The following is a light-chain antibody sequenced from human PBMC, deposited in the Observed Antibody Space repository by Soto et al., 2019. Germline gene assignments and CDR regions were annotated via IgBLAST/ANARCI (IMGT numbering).Light chain of an antibody. J-gene: IGKJ1*01. CDR3: QQYGTSPQT. V-gene: IGKV3-20*01. CDR2: DAS. Sequence: EIVLTQSPGTLSLSPGERSTLSCMASQSVSSNYVAWYQQKPGQVPKLLIYDASSRATAITDRFSGSGSGTDFTLTISRLEPDDFAVYYCQQYGTSPQTFGHGTKVDIK. CDR1: QSVSSNY.